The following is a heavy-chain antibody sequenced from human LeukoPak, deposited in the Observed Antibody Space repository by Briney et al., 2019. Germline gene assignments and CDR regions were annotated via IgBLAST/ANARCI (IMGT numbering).Heavy chain of an antibody. J-gene: IGHJ4*02. Sequence: GGSLRLSCAASGFTFSTFAMIWVRQAPGKGLEWVSVIYSGGSTYCADSVKGRFTISRDNSKNTLYLQMNSLRAEDTAVYYCARDSRRGQGYWGQGTLVTVSS. CDR2: IYSGGST. CDR3: ARDSRRGQGY. CDR1: GFTFSTFA. V-gene: IGHV3-66*01.